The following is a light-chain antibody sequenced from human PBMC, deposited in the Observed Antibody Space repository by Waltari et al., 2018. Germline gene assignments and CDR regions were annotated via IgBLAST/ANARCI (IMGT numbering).Light chain of an antibody. Sequence: QSALTQPASVSVSPGQSITISCTGTSSDFGGYNYVSWYQQHPGKAPKRMIYDVSKRPSGVSNRFSGSKSGNTASLTISGLQAEDEADYYCCSYAGTSTVVFGGGTKLTVL. V-gene: IGLV2-23*02. J-gene: IGLJ2*01. CDR3: CSYAGTSTVV. CDR2: DVS. CDR1: SSDFGGYNY.